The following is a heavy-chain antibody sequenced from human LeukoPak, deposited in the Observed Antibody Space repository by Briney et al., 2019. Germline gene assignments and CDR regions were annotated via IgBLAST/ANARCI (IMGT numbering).Heavy chain of an antibody. CDR2: IAYSGYT. V-gene: IGHV4-59*08. Sequence: SETLSLTCTISGGSISSYYWSWIRQPPGKGLEWIGYIAYSGYTNYNPSLKSRVTISADTSKNQFSLKLSSVTAADTAVYYCARGRDGYNHDYWGQGTLVTVSS. J-gene: IGHJ4*02. CDR3: ARGRDGYNHDY. D-gene: IGHD5-24*01. CDR1: GGSISSYY.